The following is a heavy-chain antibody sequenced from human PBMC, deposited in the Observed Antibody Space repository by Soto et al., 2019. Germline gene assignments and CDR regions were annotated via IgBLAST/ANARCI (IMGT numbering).Heavy chain of an antibody. J-gene: IGHJ3*02. D-gene: IGHD3-22*01. CDR3: AIAYYYDTNYDAFDI. CDR1: GYTLSSYA. Sequence: ASVKVSCKASGYTLSSYAMHWVRQAPGQRLEWMGWISAGNGNTKYSQMFQGRVTMTRDTSASTAYMDLSSLRSEDTAVYYCAIAYYYDTNYDAFDIRGQGTMVTGSS. CDR2: ISAGNGNT. V-gene: IGHV1-3*01.